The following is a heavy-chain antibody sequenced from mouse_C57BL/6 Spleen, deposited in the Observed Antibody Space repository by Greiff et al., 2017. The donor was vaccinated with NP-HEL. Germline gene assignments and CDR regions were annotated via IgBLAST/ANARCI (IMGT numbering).Heavy chain of an antibody. D-gene: IGHD1-1*01. V-gene: IGHV1-69*01. J-gene: IGHJ3*01. CDR2: IDPSDSYT. CDR3: AREGDYGSSVH. CDR1: GYTFTGYW. Sequence: VQLQQPGAELVMPGASVKLSCKASGYTFTGYWMHWVKQRPGQGLEWIGEIDPSDSYTNYNQKFKGKSTLTVDKSSSTAYMQLSSLTSEDSAVYYCAREGDYGSSVHWGQGTLVTVSA.